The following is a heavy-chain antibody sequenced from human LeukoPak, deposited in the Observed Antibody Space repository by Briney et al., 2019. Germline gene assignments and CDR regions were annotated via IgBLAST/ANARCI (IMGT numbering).Heavy chain of an antibody. CDR2: ISSSGSTI. CDR3: ATIDY. J-gene: IGHJ4*02. CDR1: GFTFSSYE. V-gene: IGHV3-48*03. Sequence: GGSLRLSCAASGFTFSSYEMNWVRQAPGKGLEWVSYISSSGSTIYYADSVKGRFTISRDNYTLYLQMNSLRAEDTAVYYCATIDYWGQGTLVTVSS.